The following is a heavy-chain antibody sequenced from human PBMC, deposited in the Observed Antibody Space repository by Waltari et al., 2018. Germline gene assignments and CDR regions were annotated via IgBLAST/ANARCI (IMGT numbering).Heavy chain of an antibody. D-gene: IGHD6-13*01. CDR2: INHSGST. Sequence: QVQLQQWGAGLLKPSETLSLTCAVYGGSFSGYYWSWIRKPPGKGLEWIGEINHSGSTNNNPSIKSRVTIAVDTSKNQFSLKLSSVTAADTAVYYCARGRSRIAAVRGYNWVDPWGQGTLVTVSS. CDR1: GGSFSGYY. J-gene: IGHJ5*02. CDR3: ARGRSRIAAVRGYNWVDP. V-gene: IGHV4-34*01.